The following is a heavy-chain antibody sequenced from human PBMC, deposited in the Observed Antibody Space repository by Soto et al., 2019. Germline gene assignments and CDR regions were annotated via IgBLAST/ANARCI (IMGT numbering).Heavy chain of an antibody. CDR1: EFTFSSYG. D-gene: IGHD6-13*01. J-gene: IGHJ6*02. Sequence: QVQLVESGGGVVQPGRSLRLSCAASEFTFSSYGLHWVRQAPGKGLDWVAVISYDGVNKYYADSVKGRFTISRDNSKNTLDLQMNSLRDEDTAVYYCANSLGYGPRSYYGMDVWGQGTTVTVSS. V-gene: IGHV3-30*18. CDR2: ISYDGVNK. CDR3: ANSLGYGPRSYYGMDV.